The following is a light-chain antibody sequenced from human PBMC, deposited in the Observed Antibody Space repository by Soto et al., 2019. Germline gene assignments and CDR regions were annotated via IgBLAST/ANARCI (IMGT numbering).Light chain of an antibody. Sequence: QPVLTQPPSVSGAPGQRVTISCTGSTGYDVHWYQQFPGTAPKLLIHDNSIRPSGVPDRFSGSKSGTSASLAITGLQAEDEADYYCQSYDSSLSGGVFGGGTQLTVL. CDR1: TGYD. V-gene: IGLV1-40*01. J-gene: IGLJ3*02. CDR2: DNS. CDR3: QSYDSSLSGGV.